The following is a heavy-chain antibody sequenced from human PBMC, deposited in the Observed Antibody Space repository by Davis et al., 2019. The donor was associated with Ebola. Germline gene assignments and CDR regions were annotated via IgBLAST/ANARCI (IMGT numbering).Heavy chain of an antibody. D-gene: IGHD6-19*01. CDR1: GFTFSGSA. V-gene: IGHV3-73*01. Sequence: GESLKISCAAPGFTFSGSAMHWVRQASGKGLEWVGRIRSKANSYATAYAASVKGRFTISRDDSKNTAYLQMNSLKTEDTAVYYCTTQWLVLFARDYWGQGTLVTVSS. J-gene: IGHJ4*02. CDR2: IRSKANSYAT. CDR3: TTQWLVLFARDY.